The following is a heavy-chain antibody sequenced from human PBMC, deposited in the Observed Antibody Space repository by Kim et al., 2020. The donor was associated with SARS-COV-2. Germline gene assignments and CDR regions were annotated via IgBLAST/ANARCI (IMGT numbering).Heavy chain of an antibody. CDR1: GGSLSSTSYY. J-gene: IGHJ4*02. CDR2: IYFNGIA. Sequence: SETLSLTCSVSGGSLSSTSYYWGWIRQPPGAGLEWLGTIYFNGIAYYNPSLNSRVTMSVDTSKNDFSLKLSSVTAADTAVYFCAREGMGATAFDYWGQGALVTVSS. CDR3: AREGMGATAFDY. V-gene: IGHV4-39*07. D-gene: IGHD1-26*01.